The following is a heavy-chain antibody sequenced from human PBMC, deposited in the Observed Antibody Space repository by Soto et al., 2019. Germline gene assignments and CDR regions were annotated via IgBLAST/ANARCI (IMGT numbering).Heavy chain of an antibody. Sequence: SETLSLTCTVSGGSISSYYWSWIRQPPGKGLEWIGYMYNTGSTIYNPSLKSRVTISVDTSKNQFSPKLNSVTAADTAVYYCARDLWGYCGADCYPLDVWGQGNTVTVSS. J-gene: IGHJ6*02. V-gene: IGHV4-59*01. D-gene: IGHD2-21*02. CDR1: GGSISSYY. CDR2: MYNTGST. CDR3: ARDLWGYCGADCYPLDV.